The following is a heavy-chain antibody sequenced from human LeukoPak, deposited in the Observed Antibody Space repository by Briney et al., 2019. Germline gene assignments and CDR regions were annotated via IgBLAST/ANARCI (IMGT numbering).Heavy chain of an antibody. D-gene: IGHD5-24*01. CDR3: ARFVRMATMGLRRVGDAFDI. V-gene: IGHV1-8*01. CDR2: MNPNSGNT. CDR1: GYTFTSYD. Sequence: ASVTVSCKASGYTFTSYDINWVRQATGQGLEWMGWMNPNSGNTGYAQKFQGRVTMTRNTSISTAYMELSSLRSEDTAVYYCARFVRMATMGLRRVGDAFDIWGQGTMVTVSS. J-gene: IGHJ3*02.